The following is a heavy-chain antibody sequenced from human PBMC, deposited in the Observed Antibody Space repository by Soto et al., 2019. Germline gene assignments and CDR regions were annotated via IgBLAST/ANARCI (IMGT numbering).Heavy chain of an antibody. CDR3: AKVVNYYDSSGYYSYYYNGMDV. CDR1: GFTFSSYA. V-gene: IGHV3-23*01. J-gene: IGHJ6*02. D-gene: IGHD3-22*01. CDR2: ISGSGGST. Sequence: DVQLLESGGGLVQRGGSLRLSCAASGFTFSSYAMSWARQAPGKGLEWVSAISGSGGSTYYADSVKGRFTISRDNSKKTLYLQMNSLRAEYKAVYYCAKVVNYYDSSGYYSYYYNGMDVWGQGTTVTVSS.